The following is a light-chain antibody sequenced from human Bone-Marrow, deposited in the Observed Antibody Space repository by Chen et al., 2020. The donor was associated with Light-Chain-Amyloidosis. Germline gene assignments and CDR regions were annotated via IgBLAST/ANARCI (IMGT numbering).Light chain of an antibody. V-gene: IGLV2-14*01. CDR2: EVT. CDR3: SSYTITNTLV. CDR1: SSDVGGDNH. J-gene: IGLJ1*01. Sequence: QSALTHPASVSGSPGQSITISCTGTSSDVGGDNHVSWYQQHPDKAPKLMIYEVTNRPSWVPDRFSGSKSDNTAYLTISGLQTEDEADYFCSSYTITNTLVFGSGTRVTVL.